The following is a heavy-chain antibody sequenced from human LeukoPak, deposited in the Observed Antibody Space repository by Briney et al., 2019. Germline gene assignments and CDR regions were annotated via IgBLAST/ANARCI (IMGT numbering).Heavy chain of an antibody. J-gene: IGHJ6*03. CDR2: INHSGST. CDR1: GGSISSYY. D-gene: IGHD3-16*02. Sequence: PSETLSLTCTVSGGSISSYYWSWIRQPPGKGLEWIGEINHSGSTNYNPSLKSRVTISVDTSKNQFSLKLSSVTAADTAVYYCARRSYRYTLGYYYYYMDVWGKGTTVTISS. V-gene: IGHV4-34*01. CDR3: ARRSYRYTLGYYYYYMDV.